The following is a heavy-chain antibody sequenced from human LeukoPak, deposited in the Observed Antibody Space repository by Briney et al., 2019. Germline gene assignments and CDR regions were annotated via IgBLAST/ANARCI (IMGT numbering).Heavy chain of an antibody. CDR1: GFTFSSYS. V-gene: IGHV3-21*01. CDR2: ISGSSSYI. J-gene: IGHJ4*02. D-gene: IGHD7-27*01. CDR3: ARDVTGDC. Sequence: GGSLRLSCAASGFTFSSYSMNWVRQAPGKGLEWVSSISGSSSYIYNADSVKGRFTISRDNAKNSLYLQMNSLRAEDTAVYYCARDVTGDCWGQGTLVTVSS.